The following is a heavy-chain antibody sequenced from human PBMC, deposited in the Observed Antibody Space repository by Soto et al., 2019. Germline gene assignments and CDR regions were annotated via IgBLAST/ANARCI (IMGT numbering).Heavy chain of an antibody. CDR1: GFTFSSYA. V-gene: IGHV3-23*01. D-gene: IGHD2-2*01. CDR2: ISGSGGST. Sequence: GGSLRLSCAASGFTFSSYAMSWVSQAPGKGLEWVSAISGSGGSTYYADSVKGRFTISRDNSKNTLYLQMNSLRAEDTAVYYYAPRRWDIVEIPAAVGNSWGQGPLVPVS. CDR3: APRRWDIVEIPAAVGNS. J-gene: IGHJ4*02.